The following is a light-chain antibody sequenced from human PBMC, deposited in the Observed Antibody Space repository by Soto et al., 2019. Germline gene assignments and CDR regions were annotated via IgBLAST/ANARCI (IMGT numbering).Light chain of an antibody. V-gene: IGKV3-20*01. CDR2: GAS. CDR3: QQYSSTFWT. J-gene: IGKJ1*01. CDR1: QSISSSY. Sequence: EIVLTQSPGPLSLCPGERATLSCRASQSISSSYLAWYQQKPGQAPRLLVYGASSRATGIPDRFSGSGSGTDFTLTISRLEPEDFTLYYCQQYSSTFWTFGQGTKVDIK.